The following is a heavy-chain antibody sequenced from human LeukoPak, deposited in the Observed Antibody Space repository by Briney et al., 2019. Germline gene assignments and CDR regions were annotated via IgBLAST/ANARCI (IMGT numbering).Heavy chain of an antibody. Sequence: GGSLRLSCAVSGLTFTSYAMSWVRQAPGKGLEWVSAIRGSGGDTYYADSMKGRFTISGDVSKNTLYLQMNSLRAEDTAVYYCAKDGYDSSGYYPYYFDYWGQGTLVTVSS. J-gene: IGHJ4*02. CDR1: GLTFTSYA. V-gene: IGHV3-23*01. CDR2: IRGSGGDT. CDR3: AKDGYDSSGYYPYYFDY. D-gene: IGHD3-22*01.